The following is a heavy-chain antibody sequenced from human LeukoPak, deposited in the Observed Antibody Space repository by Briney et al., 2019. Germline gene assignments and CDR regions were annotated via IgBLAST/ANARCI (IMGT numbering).Heavy chain of an antibody. Sequence: GGSLRLSCAASGFTFSSYGMHWVRQAPGKGLEWVAVIWYDGSNKYYADSVKGRFTIPRDNSKNTLYLQMNSLRAEDTAVYYCARAHDYGDYEDDYWGQGTLVTVSS. CDR3: ARAHDYGDYEDDY. D-gene: IGHD4-17*01. CDR2: IWYDGSNK. J-gene: IGHJ4*02. V-gene: IGHV3-33*01. CDR1: GFTFSSYG.